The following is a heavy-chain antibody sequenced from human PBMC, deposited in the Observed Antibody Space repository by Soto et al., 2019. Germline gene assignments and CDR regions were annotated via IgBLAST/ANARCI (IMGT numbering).Heavy chain of an antibody. CDR1: GGTFGSYT. D-gene: IGHD2-2*02. Sequence: GASVKVSCKASGGTFGSYTISWVRQAPGQGLEWMGRIIPILGIANYAQKFQGGVTITADKSTSTAYMELSSLRSEDTAVYYCALTDCSSTSCYTTYYMDVWGKGTTVTVSS. CDR3: ALTDCSSTSCYTTYYMDV. J-gene: IGHJ6*03. CDR2: IIPILGIA. V-gene: IGHV1-69*02.